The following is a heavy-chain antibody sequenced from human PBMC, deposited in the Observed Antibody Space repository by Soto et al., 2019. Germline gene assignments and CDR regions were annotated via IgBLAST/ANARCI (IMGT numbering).Heavy chain of an antibody. CDR2: IYHSGST. CDR3: ARDERSSWYITGMDV. J-gene: IGHJ6*03. CDR1: SGSISSSNW. D-gene: IGHD6-13*01. Sequence: QVQLQESGPGLVKPSGTLSLTCAVSSGSISSSNWLSWVRQPPGKGLEWIGEIYHSGSTNYNPSLKSRFTISVDKSKNQFSLKLSSVTAADTAVYYCARDERSSWYITGMDVWGKGTTVTVSS. V-gene: IGHV4-4*02.